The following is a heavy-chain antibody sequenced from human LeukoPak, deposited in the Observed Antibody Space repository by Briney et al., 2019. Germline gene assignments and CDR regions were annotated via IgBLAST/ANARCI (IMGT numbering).Heavy chain of an antibody. Sequence: ASETLSLTCTVSGGSISSSSYYWGWIRQPPGKGLEWIGSIYYSGTTYYNPSLKSRVTISVDTSKNQVSLNLTSVTAADTAVYYCSRESGPFSPFGFWGQGTLVSVHS. J-gene: IGHJ4*02. CDR3: SRESGPFSPFGF. V-gene: IGHV4-39*07. D-gene: IGHD1-26*01. CDR1: GGSISSSSYY. CDR2: IYYSGTT.